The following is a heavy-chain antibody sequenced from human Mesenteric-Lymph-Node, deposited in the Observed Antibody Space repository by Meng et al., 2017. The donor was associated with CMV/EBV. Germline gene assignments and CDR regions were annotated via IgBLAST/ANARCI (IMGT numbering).Heavy chain of an antibody. CDR2: INWNGGTT. CDR1: GFTFDDYG. CDR3: ARQQTFGVVSSYYYGMDV. J-gene: IGHJ6*02. D-gene: IGHD3-3*01. V-gene: IGHV3-20*04. Sequence: GESLKISCATSGFTFDDYGMSWVRQVPGKGLEWVAGINWNGGTTALADSVEGRFTISRDNAKNSLYLQMNSLRADDTALYYCARQQTFGVVSSYYYGMDVWGQGTTVTVSS.